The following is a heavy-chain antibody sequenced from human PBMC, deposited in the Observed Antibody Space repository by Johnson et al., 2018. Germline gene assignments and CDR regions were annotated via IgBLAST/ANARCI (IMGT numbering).Heavy chain of an antibody. CDR1: GFTFSNYW. J-gene: IGHJ6*02. V-gene: IGHV5-51*01. Sequence: EVQLVESGAEVKKPEDSLKISCQASGFTFSNYWIAWVRQQPGKGLEWMGFIWPDDSDVRYNPSFEGQVIIPPAKSISTTYLQWTSLKASDTAMYYCARRLAPPTKAVPASVVCGMDVWGQGTTVTVSS. D-gene: IGHD4-23*01. CDR3: ARRLAPPTKAVPASVVCGMDV. CDR2: IWPDDSDV.